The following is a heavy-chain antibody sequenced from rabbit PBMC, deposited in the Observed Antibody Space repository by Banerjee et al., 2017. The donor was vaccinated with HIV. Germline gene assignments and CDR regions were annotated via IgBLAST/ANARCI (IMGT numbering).Heavy chain of an antibody. Sequence: QEQLKESGGDLVKPGASLTLTCTASAFSFNNTNWMCWVRQAPGKGLEWIACIDVGSSGSVYFANWAKGRFTISKTSSTTVTLQMTSLTVADTATYFCAREDGTFGYSFNLWGPGTLVTVS. V-gene: IGHV1S45*01. J-gene: IGHJ4*01. D-gene: IGHD5-1*01. CDR1: AFSFNNTNW. CDR3: AREDGTFGYSFNL. CDR2: IDVGSSGSV.